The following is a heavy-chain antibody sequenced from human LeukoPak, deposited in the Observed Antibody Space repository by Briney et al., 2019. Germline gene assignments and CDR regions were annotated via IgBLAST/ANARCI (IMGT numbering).Heavy chain of an antibody. D-gene: IGHD3-9*01. CDR1: GGSISSGGYS. CDR3: ARYDILTGFDY. V-gene: IGHV4-30-2*01. Sequence: PSETLSLTWYVSGGSISSGGYSWSWIRQPPVKGLEWIGYIYHSGSTYYNPSLKSRVTISVDRSKNQFSPKLSSVTAADTAVYYCARYDILTGFDYWGQGTLVTVSS. CDR2: IYHSGST. J-gene: IGHJ4*02.